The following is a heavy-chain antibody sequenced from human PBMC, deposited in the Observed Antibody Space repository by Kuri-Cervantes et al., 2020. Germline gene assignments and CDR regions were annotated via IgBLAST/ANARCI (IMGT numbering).Heavy chain of an antibody. Sequence: GGSLRLSCAASGFTFSSYAMSWVRQAPGKGLVWVSRINSDGSSTTYADSVRGRFTISRDNAKNTLYLQMNRLRADDTVVYYCAREQVAGNRNDAFDIWGQGTMVTVSS. CDR1: GFTFSSYA. D-gene: IGHD6-19*01. CDR3: AREQVAGNRNDAFDI. V-gene: IGHV3-74*01. CDR2: INSDGSST. J-gene: IGHJ3*02.